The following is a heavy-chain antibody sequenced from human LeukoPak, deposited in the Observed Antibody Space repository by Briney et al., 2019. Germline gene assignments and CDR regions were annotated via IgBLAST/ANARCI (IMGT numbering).Heavy chain of an antibody. CDR2: IYYSGST. D-gene: IGHD4-17*01. J-gene: IGHJ4*02. V-gene: IGHV4-59*01. Sequence: SETLSLTCTGSGGSISSYYWSWIRQPPGKGLEWIGYIYYSGSTNYNPSLKSRVTISVDTSKNQFSLKLSSVTAADTAVYYCARVDYGDYVFDYWGQGTLVTVSS. CDR3: ARVDYGDYVFDY. CDR1: GGSISSYY.